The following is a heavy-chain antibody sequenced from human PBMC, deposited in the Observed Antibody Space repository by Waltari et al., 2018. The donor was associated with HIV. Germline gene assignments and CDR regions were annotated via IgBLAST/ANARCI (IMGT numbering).Heavy chain of an antibody. V-gene: IGHV3-74*01. CDR1: GFTFSSYW. J-gene: IGHJ4*02. CDR3: ARIYSSGWYEYFDY. CDR2: ISSEASST. Sequence: EVQLVESGGGLVQPGGSLRLSCAASGFTFSSYWMHWVRQAPGKGLVWVSRISSEASSTSYADSVKGRFTISRDNAKNTLYLQMNSLRAEDTAVYYCARIYSSGWYEYFDYWGQGTLVTVSS. D-gene: IGHD6-19*01.